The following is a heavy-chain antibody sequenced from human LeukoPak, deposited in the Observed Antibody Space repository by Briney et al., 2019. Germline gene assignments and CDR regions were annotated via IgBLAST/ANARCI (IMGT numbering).Heavy chain of an antibody. CDR1: GGSISSSSYY. V-gene: IGHV4-39*07. Sequence: SETLSLTCTVSGGSISSSSYYWGWIRQPPGKGLEWIGSIYYSGSTNYNPSLKSRVTISVDTSKNQFSLKLSSVTAADTAVYYCARGNSAFNYDFWSGQLYYYYYMDVWGKGTTVTVSS. J-gene: IGHJ6*03. D-gene: IGHD3-3*01. CDR2: IYYSGST. CDR3: ARGNSAFNYDFWSGQLYYYYYMDV.